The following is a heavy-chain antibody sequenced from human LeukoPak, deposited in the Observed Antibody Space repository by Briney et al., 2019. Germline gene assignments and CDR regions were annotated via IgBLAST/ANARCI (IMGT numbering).Heavy chain of an antibody. CDR3: ARAPAAGRGNYFDY. V-gene: IGHV4-59*01. CDR2: IYYSGIT. J-gene: IGHJ4*02. Sequence: SGTLSLTCTFSGGSISTYYWSWIRQPPGKGLEWIGYIYYSGITNYNPSLKSRVTISVDTSKNQFSLKLSSVTAADTAVYYCARAPAAGRGNYFDYWGQGTLVTVSS. CDR1: GGSISTYY. D-gene: IGHD6-13*01.